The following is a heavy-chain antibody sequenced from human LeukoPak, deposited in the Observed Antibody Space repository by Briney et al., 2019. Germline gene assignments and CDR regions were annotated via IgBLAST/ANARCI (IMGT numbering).Heavy chain of an antibody. D-gene: IGHD6-25*01. CDR2: ISYDGSNK. Sequence: GGSLRLSCAASGFTFSSYAMHWVRQAPGKGLEWVAVISYDGSNKYYGDSVKGRFTISRDNSKNTLYLQVNSLRAEDTAVYYCAKGSGWYIDYWGQGTLVTVSS. V-gene: IGHV3-30*04. CDR1: GFTFSSYA. J-gene: IGHJ4*02. CDR3: AKGSGWYIDY.